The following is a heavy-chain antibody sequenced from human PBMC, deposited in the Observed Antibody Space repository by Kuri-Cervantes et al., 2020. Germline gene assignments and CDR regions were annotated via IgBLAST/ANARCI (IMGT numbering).Heavy chain of an antibody. V-gene: IGHV3-23*01. CDR2: ISGSGGST. CDR1: GFTFSSYA. CDR3: AKGGGWYYDFWSGYSKLYYFDY. D-gene: IGHD3-3*01. J-gene: IGHJ4*02. Sequence: GGSLRLSCAASGFTFSSYAMSWVRQAPGKGLEWVSAISGSGGSTYYADSVKGRFTISRDNSKNTLYLQMNSLRAEDTAVYYCAKGGGWYYDFWSGYSKLYYFDYWGQGTLVTFSS.